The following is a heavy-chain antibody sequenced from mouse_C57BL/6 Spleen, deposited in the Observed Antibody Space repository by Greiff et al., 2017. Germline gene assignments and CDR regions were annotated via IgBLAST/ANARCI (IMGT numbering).Heavy chain of an antibody. CDR1: GFTFSSYT. CDR3: ARRYDWYFDV. J-gene: IGHJ1*03. D-gene: IGHD2-10*02. Sequence: EVMLVESGGGLVKPGGSLKLSCAASGFTFSSYTMSWVRQTPEKRLEWVATISGGGGNTYYPDSVKGRFTISRDNAKNTLYLQMSSLRSEDTALYYCARRYDWYFDVWGTGTTVTVSS. V-gene: IGHV5-9*01. CDR2: ISGGGGNT.